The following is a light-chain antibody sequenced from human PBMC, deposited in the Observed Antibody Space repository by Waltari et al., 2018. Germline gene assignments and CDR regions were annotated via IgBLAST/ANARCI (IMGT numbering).Light chain of an antibody. CDR1: SSNIGAGYD. Sequence: QSVLTQPPSVSGAPGQRVTISCTGSSSNIGAGYDVPWYQQLPGTAPKLLIYGNNTRPSGGPDRFAASKSGTSASLAITGLQAEDEADYYCQSYDSSLSGSVFGGGTKLTVL. CDR3: QSYDSSLSGSV. CDR2: GNN. J-gene: IGLJ3*02. V-gene: IGLV1-40*01.